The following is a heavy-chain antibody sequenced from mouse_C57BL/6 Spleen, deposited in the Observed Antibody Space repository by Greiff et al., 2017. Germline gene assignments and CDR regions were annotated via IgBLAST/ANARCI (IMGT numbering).Heavy chain of an antibody. D-gene: IGHD2-3*01. V-gene: IGHV1-22*01. CDR3: ARFEEYDGYNFDY. Sequence: VQLQQSGPELVKPGASVKMSCKASGYTFTDYNMHWVKQSHGKSLEWIGYINPNNGGTSYNQKFKGKATLTVNKSSSTAYMELRSLTSEDSAVYYCARFEEYDGYNFDYWGQGTTLTVAS. J-gene: IGHJ2*01. CDR1: GYTFTDYN. CDR2: INPNNGGT.